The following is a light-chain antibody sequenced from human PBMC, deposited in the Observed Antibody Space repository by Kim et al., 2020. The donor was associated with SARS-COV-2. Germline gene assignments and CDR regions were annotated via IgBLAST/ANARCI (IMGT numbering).Light chain of an antibody. J-gene: IGKJ4*01. CDR1: QDISNY. V-gene: IGKV1-33*01. Sequence: IQMTQSPSSLSASVGDRVTIPCQASQDISNYLSWFQQKPGEAPRLMISDASILETGVPSRFSGSGSGTDFTFTISSLQPEDIATYYCQHYDNRPRTFGGGTKVDIK. CDR2: DAS. CDR3: QHYDNRPRT.